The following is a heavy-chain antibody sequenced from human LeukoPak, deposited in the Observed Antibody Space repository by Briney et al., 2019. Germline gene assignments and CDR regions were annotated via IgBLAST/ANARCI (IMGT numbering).Heavy chain of an antibody. Sequence: GGSLRLSCAASGFTFYDDTMHWVRQTPGRGLEWVSFINWKSHRTHYADSVKGRFTVSRDNSKDSLYLQMNSLRTEDTGLYHCASEVGYRSLGYLGQGTLVTVSS. D-gene: IGHD3-3*01. J-gene: IGHJ4*02. CDR3: ASEVGYRSLGY. CDR1: GFTFYDDT. V-gene: IGHV3-43*01. CDR2: INWKSHRT.